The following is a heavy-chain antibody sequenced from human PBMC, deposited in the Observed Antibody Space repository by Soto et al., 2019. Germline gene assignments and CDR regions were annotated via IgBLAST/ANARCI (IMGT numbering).Heavy chain of an antibody. CDR1: GYTFSDHD. V-gene: IGHV1-8*01. Sequence: QVQLVQSGAEVKKPGASVKVSCKASGYTFSDHDINWVRQATGQGPEWLGWMNPNSGDTGYAQNLQGRVTMTRDNSIRTAYMELSSLRSEDTAVYYCARVGGNCNDAYLDYWRQGTLVTVSS. J-gene: IGHJ4*02. D-gene: IGHD1-1*01. CDR3: ARVGGNCNDAYLDY. CDR2: MNPNSGDT.